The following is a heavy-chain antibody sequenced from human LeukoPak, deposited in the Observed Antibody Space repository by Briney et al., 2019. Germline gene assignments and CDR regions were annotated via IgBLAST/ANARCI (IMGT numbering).Heavy chain of an antibody. CDR2: ISGSGGDT. CDR1: GFTFSNYA. J-gene: IGHJ5*02. V-gene: IGHV3-23*01. D-gene: IGHD3-9*01. CDR3: ASGFRLGGP. Sequence: GGTLRLSCATSGFTFSNYAMTWMRQAPGKGLDWVSTISGSGGDTYYTDSVKGRFTISRDNSKNTLYLQMNSLRAEDTAVYYCASGFRLGGPWGQGTLVTVSS.